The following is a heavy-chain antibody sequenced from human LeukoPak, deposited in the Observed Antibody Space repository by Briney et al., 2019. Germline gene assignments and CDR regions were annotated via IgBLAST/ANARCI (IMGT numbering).Heavy chain of an antibody. D-gene: IGHD2-2*01. V-gene: IGHV1-8*02. CDR2: MNPNSGNT. CDR3: ARDSTVVVPAATRYNWFDP. CDR1: GYTFTSYD. J-gene: IGHJ5*02. Sequence: ASVKVSCKASGYTFTSYDINWVRQATGQGLEWMGWMNPNSGNTGYAQKFQGRVTMTTDTSTSTAYMELRSLRSDDTAVYYCARDSTVVVPAATRYNWFDPWGQGTLVTVSS.